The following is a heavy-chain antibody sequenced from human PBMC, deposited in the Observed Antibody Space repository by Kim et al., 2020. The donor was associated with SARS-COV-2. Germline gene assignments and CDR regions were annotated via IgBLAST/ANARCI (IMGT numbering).Heavy chain of an antibody. CDR1: GFSVNDYG. CDR2: SSGYGGYT. Sequence: GGSLRLSCAASGFSVNDYGMNWVRQAPGKGLEWVSLSSGYGGYTYYTDAVKGRFTVSRDNKKNSLYLQMNTLRTEDTAIYYCVRGNFVHWGQGSHVIVSS. J-gene: IGHJ4*02. V-gene: IGHV3-43*02. CDR3: VRGNFVH.